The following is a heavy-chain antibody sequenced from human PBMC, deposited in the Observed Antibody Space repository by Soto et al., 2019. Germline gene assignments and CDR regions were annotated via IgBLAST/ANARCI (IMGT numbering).Heavy chain of an antibody. CDR1: GFTFSKYG. Sequence: GGSLRLSCAASGFTFSKYGMHWVRQAPGKGLEWVALIWNDGIRKVYVDSVKGRFTISRDNSKNTLDLQMNNLRDEDTAVYYCARDDDNDANALDYWGPGTLVTVSS. V-gene: IGHV3-33*01. J-gene: IGHJ4*02. CDR2: IWNDGIRK. CDR3: ARDDDNDANALDY.